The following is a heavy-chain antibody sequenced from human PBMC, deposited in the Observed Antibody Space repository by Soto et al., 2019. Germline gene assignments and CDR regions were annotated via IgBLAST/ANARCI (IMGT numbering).Heavy chain of an antibody. CDR2: ISAYNGNT. V-gene: IGHV1-18*01. J-gene: IGHJ5*02. CDR1: GYTFTSYG. CDR3: ARDLWNPPLEPNNWFDP. D-gene: IGHD1-1*01. Sequence: ASVKVSCKASGYTFTSYGISWVRQAPGQGLEWMGWISAYNGNTNYAQKLQGRVTMTTDTSTSTAYMELRSLRSDDTAVYYCARDLWNPPLEPNNWFDPWGQGTLVTVSS.